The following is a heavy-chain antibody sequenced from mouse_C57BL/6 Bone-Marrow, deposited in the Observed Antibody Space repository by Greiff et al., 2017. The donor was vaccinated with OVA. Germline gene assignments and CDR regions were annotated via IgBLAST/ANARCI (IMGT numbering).Heavy chain of an antibody. CDR1: GYSITSGYY. Sequence: EVKLMESGPGLVKPSQSLSLTCSVTGYSITSGYYWNWIRQFPGNKLEWMGYISYDGSNNYNPSLKNRISITRDTSKNQFFLKLNSVTTEDTATYYCASFDGYYVLFDYWGQGTTLTVSS. D-gene: IGHD2-3*01. CDR3: ASFDGYYVLFDY. CDR2: ISYDGSN. J-gene: IGHJ2*01. V-gene: IGHV3-6*01.